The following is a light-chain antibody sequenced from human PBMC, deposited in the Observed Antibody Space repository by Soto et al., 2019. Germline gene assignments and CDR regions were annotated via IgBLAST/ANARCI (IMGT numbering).Light chain of an antibody. Sequence: EIVLTQSPGTLSLSPGERATLSCRASQSVSSNYLAWYQQKPGEAPRLLIYGASSRATGIPDRFTGSGSGTDFTLTISRLEPEDFAVYYSQQYGSSPLTFGGGTKVEIK. CDR1: QSVSSNY. CDR3: QQYGSSPLT. CDR2: GAS. V-gene: IGKV3-20*01. J-gene: IGKJ4*01.